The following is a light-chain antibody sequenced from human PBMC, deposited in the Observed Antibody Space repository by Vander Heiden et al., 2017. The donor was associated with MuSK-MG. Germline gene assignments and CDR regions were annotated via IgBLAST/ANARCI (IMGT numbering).Light chain of an antibody. CDR3: NSYTNSSTL. V-gene: IGLV2-14*03. CDR1: SSDVGGYNY. Sequence: QSAPTQPASGSGSPGQSITISCTGTSSDVGGYNYVSWYQQHPGKAPKLMIYDVSNRPSGVSNRFSGSKSGNTASLTISGLQAEDEADYYCNSYTNSSTLFGTGTKVTVL. CDR2: DVS. J-gene: IGLJ1*01.